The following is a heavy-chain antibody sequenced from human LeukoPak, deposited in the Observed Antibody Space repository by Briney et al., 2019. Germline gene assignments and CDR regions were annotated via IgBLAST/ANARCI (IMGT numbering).Heavy chain of an antibody. Sequence: ASVKVSCKASGYTFTGYYMHWVRQAPGQGLEWMGWINPNSGGTNYAQKFQGRVTMTRDTSISTAYMELSRLRSADTAVYYCARQTGLVVVAATGAFDIWGQGTMVTVSS. V-gene: IGHV1-2*02. D-gene: IGHD2-15*01. CDR2: INPNSGGT. CDR3: ARQTGLVVVAATGAFDI. J-gene: IGHJ3*02. CDR1: GYTFTGYY.